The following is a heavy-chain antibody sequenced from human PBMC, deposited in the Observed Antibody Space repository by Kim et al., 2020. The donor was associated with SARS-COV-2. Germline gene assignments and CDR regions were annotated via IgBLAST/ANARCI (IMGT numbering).Heavy chain of an antibody. V-gene: IGHV3-33*01. CDR2: IWYDGSNK. CDR1: GFTFSSYG. J-gene: IGHJ4*02. CDR3: ARAYLTGYSGSYLFGY. D-gene: IGHD1-26*01. Sequence: GGSLRLSCAASGFTFSSYGMHWVRQAPGKGLEWVAVIWYDGSNKYYADSVKGRFTISRDNSKNTLYLQMNSLRAEDTAVYYCARAYLTGYSGSYLFGYWGQGTLVTVSS.